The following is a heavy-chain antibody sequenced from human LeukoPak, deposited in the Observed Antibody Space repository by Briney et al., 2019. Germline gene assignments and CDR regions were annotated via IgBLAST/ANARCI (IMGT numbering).Heavy chain of an antibody. Sequence: GGSLRLSCTASGFTFGDYAMSWFRQAPGKGLEWVGFIRSKAYGGTTEYAASVKGRFTISRDDSKSIAYLQMNSLKTEDTAVYYCTSCSGGSCYSGDYWGQGTLVTVSS. CDR1: GFTFGDYA. V-gene: IGHV3-49*03. CDR2: IRSKAYGGTT. D-gene: IGHD2-15*01. CDR3: TSCSGGSCYSGDY. J-gene: IGHJ4*02.